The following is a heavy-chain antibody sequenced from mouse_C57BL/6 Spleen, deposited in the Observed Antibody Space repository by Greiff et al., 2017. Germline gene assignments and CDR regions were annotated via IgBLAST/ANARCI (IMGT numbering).Heavy chain of an antibody. CDR1: GFNIKDYY. D-gene: IGHD1-1*01. J-gene: IGHJ2*01. Sequence: VQLQQSGAELVRPGASVKLSCTASGFNIKDYYMHWVKQRPEQGLEWIGRIDPEDGDTEYAPKFQGKATMTADPSSNTAYLQLSSLTSEDTAVYYCTTGSIYYFDYWGQGTTLTVSS. V-gene: IGHV14-1*01. CDR3: TTGSIYYFDY. CDR2: IDPEDGDT.